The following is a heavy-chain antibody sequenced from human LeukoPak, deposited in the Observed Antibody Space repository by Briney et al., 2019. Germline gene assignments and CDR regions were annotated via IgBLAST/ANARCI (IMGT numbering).Heavy chain of an antibody. CDR2: ISGSGGST. V-gene: IGHV3-23*01. Sequence: GGSLRLSSAASGFTFSSYAMSWVRQAPGKGLEWVSAISGSGGSTYYADSVKGRFTISRDNSKNTLYLQMNSLRAEDTAVYYCAKDRDIRFLEWLPCFDYWGQGTLVTVSS. CDR1: GFTFSSYA. CDR3: AKDRDIRFLEWLPCFDY. J-gene: IGHJ4*02. D-gene: IGHD3-3*01.